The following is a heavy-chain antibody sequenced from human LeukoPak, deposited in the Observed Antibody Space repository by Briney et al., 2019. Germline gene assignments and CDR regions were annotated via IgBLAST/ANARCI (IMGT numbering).Heavy chain of an antibody. Sequence: GGSLRLSCAASGFTFSSYAMSWVRQAPGKGLEWVPAISGSGGSTYYADSVKGRFTISRDNSKNTLYLQMNSLRAEDTAVYYCAKDLGSSGWYGGIDYWGQGTLVTVSS. V-gene: IGHV3-23*01. CDR1: GFTFSSYA. CDR3: AKDLGSSGWYGGIDY. D-gene: IGHD6-19*01. CDR2: ISGSGGST. J-gene: IGHJ4*02.